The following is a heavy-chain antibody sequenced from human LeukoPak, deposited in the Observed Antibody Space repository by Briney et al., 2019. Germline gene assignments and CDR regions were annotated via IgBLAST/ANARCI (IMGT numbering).Heavy chain of an antibody. V-gene: IGHV1-18*01. CDR2: ISAYNGNT. CDR3: ARDVPWLASPDY. D-gene: IGHD6-19*01. CDR1: GYTFISSG. Sequence: GASVKVSCKASGYTFISSGITWVRQAPGQGLEWMGWISAYNGNTNYAQKLQGRVTMTTDTSTSTAYMELRSLRTDDTAVYYCARDVPWLASPDYWGQGTLVTVSS. J-gene: IGHJ4*02.